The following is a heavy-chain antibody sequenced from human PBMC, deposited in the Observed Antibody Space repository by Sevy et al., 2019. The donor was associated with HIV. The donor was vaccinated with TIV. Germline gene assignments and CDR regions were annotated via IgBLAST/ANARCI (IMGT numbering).Heavy chain of an antibody. D-gene: IGHD3-10*01. CDR1: GFSFSSYA. CDR2: ISGSGITT. Sequence: GGSLRLSCAASGFSFSSYAMSWVRQAPGKGLEWVSGISGSGITTYYADSVKGRFTISRDNSKNTLHLQMNSLRADDTAVYYCARVAGSGTYYSGDFDYWGQGTLVTVSS. V-gene: IGHV3-23*01. J-gene: IGHJ4*02. CDR3: ARVAGSGTYYSGDFDY.